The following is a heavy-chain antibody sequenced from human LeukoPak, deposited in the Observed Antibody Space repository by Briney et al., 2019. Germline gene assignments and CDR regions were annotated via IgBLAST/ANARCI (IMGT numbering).Heavy chain of an antibody. D-gene: IGHD3-3*01. V-gene: IGHV1-2*02. CDR1: RDTFNKYS. CDR3: ARKDVGYYDFWSGDDY. Sequence: ASVKVSCKASRDTFNKYSISWLRQAPGQGLEWMGWINPNSGGTNYAQKFQGRVTMTRDTSISTAYMELSRLRSDDTAVYYCARKDVGYYDFWSGDDYWGQGTLVTVSS. J-gene: IGHJ4*02. CDR2: INPNSGGT.